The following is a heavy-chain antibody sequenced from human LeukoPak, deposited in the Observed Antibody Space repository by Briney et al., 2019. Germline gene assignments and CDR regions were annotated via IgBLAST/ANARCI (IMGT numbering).Heavy chain of an antibody. CDR3: TTNEYYYYYMDV. D-gene: IGHD1-1*01. J-gene: IGHJ6*03. CDR1: GFTFSNAW. Sequence: VGSLRLSCAASGFTFSNAWMSWGRQAPGKGLEWVGRIKSKTDGGTTDYAAPVKGRFTISRDDSKNTLYLQMNSLKTEDTAVYYCTTNEYYYYYMDVWGKGTTVTVSS. V-gene: IGHV3-15*01. CDR2: IKSKTDGGTT.